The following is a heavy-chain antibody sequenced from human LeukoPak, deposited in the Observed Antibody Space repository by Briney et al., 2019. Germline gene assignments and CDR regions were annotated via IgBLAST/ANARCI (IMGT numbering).Heavy chain of an antibody. J-gene: IGHJ5*02. V-gene: IGHV3-23*01. D-gene: IGHD1-26*01. Sequence: GGSLRLSCAASGFTFSTYAMTWVRQVPGKGLEWFSGITDSGGATFYADSVKGRFTISRDNSKNTMYLQMKSLRAEDTAVYYCAKLPIVGNWFDPWGQGTLVTVSS. CDR2: ITDSGGAT. CDR3: AKLPIVGNWFDP. CDR1: GFTFSTYA.